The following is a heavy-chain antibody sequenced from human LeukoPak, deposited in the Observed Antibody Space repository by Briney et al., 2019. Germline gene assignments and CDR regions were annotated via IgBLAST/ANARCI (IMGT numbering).Heavy chain of an antibody. CDR3: ARGALYCSSTSCYPDC. Sequence: GGSLRLSCAASGFTFSTYTMNWVRQAPGKGLEWVPSISSSGTYIYFADSVKGRFTISRDNAKNSLYLQMNSLRAEDTAVYYCARGALYCSSTSCYPDCWGQGTLVTVSS. D-gene: IGHD2-2*01. V-gene: IGHV3-21*01. CDR1: GFTFSTYT. CDR2: ISSSGTYI. J-gene: IGHJ4*02.